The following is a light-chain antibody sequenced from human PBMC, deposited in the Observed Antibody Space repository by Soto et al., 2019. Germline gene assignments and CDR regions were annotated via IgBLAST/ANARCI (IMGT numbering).Light chain of an antibody. CDR2: RND. Sequence: QSVLTQPPSASGTPGQRVTISCSGSSSNIGINYVYWYPQLPGTAPKLLIYRNDQRPSGVPDRFSGSKSGTSASLAISGLRSDDEADYYCASWDDSLSGRVFGGGTKLTVL. CDR3: ASWDDSLSGRV. V-gene: IGLV1-47*01. CDR1: SSNIGINY. J-gene: IGLJ3*02.